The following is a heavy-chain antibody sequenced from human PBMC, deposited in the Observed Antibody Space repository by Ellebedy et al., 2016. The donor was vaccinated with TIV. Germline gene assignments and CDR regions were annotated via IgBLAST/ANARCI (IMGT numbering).Heavy chain of an antibody. CDR1: GYGYTFSSYG. D-gene: IGHD3-3*01. J-gene: IGHJ6*02. CDR2: TSASGDIT. Sequence: GESLKISCAASGYGYTFSSYGTSWVRQAPGKGLEWVATTSASGDITHYTDSVKGRFTISRDDSRDTLSLQMNSLRAEDTAVYYCAKDFWPAHSFYGVDVWGQGTTVTVSS. CDR3: AKDFWPAHSFYGVDV. V-gene: IGHV3-23*01.